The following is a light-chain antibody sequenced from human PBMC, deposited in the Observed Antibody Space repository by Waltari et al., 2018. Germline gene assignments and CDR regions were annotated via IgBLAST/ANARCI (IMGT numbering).Light chain of an antibody. CDR2: DGY. CDR3: CSYAGSSTFT. V-gene: IGLV2-23*03. J-gene: IGLJ2*01. Sequence: QPHPCKAPILMVDDGYKRPSGVSNRFSGYKSGNTASLTISGLQAEDEADYYCCSYAGSSTFTFGGGTKLTVL.